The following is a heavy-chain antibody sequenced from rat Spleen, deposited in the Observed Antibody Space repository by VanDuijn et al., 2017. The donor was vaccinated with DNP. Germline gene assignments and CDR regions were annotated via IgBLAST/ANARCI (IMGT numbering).Heavy chain of an antibody. J-gene: IGHJ4*01. V-gene: IGHV5-29*01. Sequence: EVQLVESDGGSVQPGRSLKVSCAASGFTFSDYYMAWVRQVPTKGLEWVATISYGGSSTYYRDSVKGRFTIYTDDEKTSLQLQMYSLRSEDTATYYCARHRTISPHYYDMDVWGQGASVTVSS. CDR3: ARHRTISPHYYDMDV. CDR1: GFTFSDYY. CDR2: ISYGGSST. D-gene: IGHD3-8*01.